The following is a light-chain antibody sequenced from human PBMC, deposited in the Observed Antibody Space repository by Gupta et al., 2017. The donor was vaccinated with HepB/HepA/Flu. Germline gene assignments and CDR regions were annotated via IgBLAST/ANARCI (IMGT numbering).Light chain of an antibody. CDR2: SNN. J-gene: IGLJ3*02. CDR3: AAWDDSLGGWV. CDR1: SSNIGSTT. Sequence: QSVLTQPPSASGTPGQRVTISCSGSSSNIGSTTVSWYQQLPGTAPKLLIYSNNQRPSGVPNRFSGSKSGPSAALAISGLQSEDEADDYCAAWDDSLGGWVFGGGTELTVL. V-gene: IGLV1-44*01.